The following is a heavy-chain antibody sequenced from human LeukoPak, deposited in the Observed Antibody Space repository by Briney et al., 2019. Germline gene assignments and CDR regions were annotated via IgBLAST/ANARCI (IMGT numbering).Heavy chain of an antibody. Sequence: PSQTLSLTCTVSGGSIGSGSYYWSWIRQPAGKGLEWIGRIYTSGSTNYNPSLKSRVTISVDTSKNQFSLKLSSVTAADTAVYYCARGGVLPVGWGQGTLVTVSP. J-gene: IGHJ4*02. CDR2: IYTSGST. CDR1: GGSIGSGSYY. V-gene: IGHV4-61*02. CDR3: ARGGVLPVG. D-gene: IGHD2-2*01.